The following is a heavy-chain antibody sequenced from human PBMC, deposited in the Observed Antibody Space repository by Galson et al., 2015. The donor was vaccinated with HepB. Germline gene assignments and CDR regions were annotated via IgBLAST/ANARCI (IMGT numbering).Heavy chain of an antibody. CDR1: GFPFSSYT. J-gene: IGHJ4*02. D-gene: IGHD6-6*01. CDR2: ISYDGSNK. CDR3: ARPRIPARLREAFDY. V-gene: IGHV3-30-3*01. Sequence: SLRLSCAASGFPFSSYTVHWVRQAPGKGLEWVAVISYDGSNKYYADSVKGRFTISKDDSKSTLYLQMTSLRAEDTAVYYCARPRIPARLREAFDYWGQGILVTVSS.